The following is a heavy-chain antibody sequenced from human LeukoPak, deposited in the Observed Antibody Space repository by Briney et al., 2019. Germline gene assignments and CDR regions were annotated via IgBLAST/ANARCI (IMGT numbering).Heavy chain of an antibody. CDR3: ARVGPSGYYYYHMDV. Sequence: GASVKVSCTASGYTFTCYYMHWVRQAPGQGLEWMGWINPNSGDTNYAQKFQGRVTMTRDTSISTAYMELSRLRSDDTAVYYCARVGPSGYYYYHMDVWGKGTTVTVSS. J-gene: IGHJ6*03. CDR1: GYTFTCYY. CDR2: INPNSGDT. V-gene: IGHV1-2*02. D-gene: IGHD3-10*01.